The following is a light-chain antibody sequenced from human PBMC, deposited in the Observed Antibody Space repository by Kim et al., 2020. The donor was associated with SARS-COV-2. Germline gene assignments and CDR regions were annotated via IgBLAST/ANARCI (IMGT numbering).Light chain of an antibody. J-gene: IGLJ2*01. CDR1: SGSIDDKY. CDR2: EDD. V-gene: IGLV6-57*03. CDR3: QSYNRDNVL. Sequence: GKTVTISWTRSSGSIDDKYVQWYQQRPGGVPTTVIYEDDQRPSGVSDRFSGSIDNSSNSASLTISGLRTEDEADYYCQSYNRDNVLFGGGTQLTVL.